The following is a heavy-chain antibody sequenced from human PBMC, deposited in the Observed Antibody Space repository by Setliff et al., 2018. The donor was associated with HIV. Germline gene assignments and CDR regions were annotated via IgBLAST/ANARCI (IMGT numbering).Heavy chain of an antibody. CDR1: EFTFGNYA. CDR3: AKFPVFKWFGERQGWFDL. D-gene: IGHD3-10*01. CDR2: ISGDGGRT. Sequence: PGGSLRLSCAASEFTFGNYAMGWVRQAPGKGLEWVSAISGDGGRTYVAGPVKGRLSTSRDNSKNTMYLQMSRLRVEDTAVYYCAKFPVFKWFGERQGWFDLWGQGTLVTVSS. V-gene: IGHV3-23*01. J-gene: IGHJ5*02.